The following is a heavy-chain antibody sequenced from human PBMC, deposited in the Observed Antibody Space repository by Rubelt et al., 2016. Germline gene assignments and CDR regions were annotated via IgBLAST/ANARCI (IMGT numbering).Heavy chain of an antibody. Sequence: QVQLVQSGAEVKKPGASVKVYCKASGYTFTNYAMHWLRQAPGQRLEWMGWINAGNDNPKYSQEFQGRVTITRDTYAGTAYMELSSLRSEDTAVYYCARAAELLLSAFDIWGQGTMVTVSS. CDR3: ARAAELLLSAFDI. D-gene: IGHD2-15*01. CDR2: INAGNDNP. CDR1: GYTFTNYA. J-gene: IGHJ3*02. V-gene: IGHV1-3*01.